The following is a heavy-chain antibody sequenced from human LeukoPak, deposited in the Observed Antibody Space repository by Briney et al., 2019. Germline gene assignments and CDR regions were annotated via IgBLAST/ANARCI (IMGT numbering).Heavy chain of an antibody. D-gene: IGHD4-17*01. Sequence: PSETLSLTCTVSGGSISSYYWSWIRQPPGKGLEWIGYIYYSGSTNYNPSLKSRVTISVDTSKNQFSLKLSSVTAADTAVYYCARLASGGSFTVTTPNRYFDYWGQGTLVTVSS. CDR3: ARLASGGSFTVTTPNRYFDY. V-gene: IGHV4-59*01. CDR1: GGSISSYY. CDR2: IYYSGST. J-gene: IGHJ4*02.